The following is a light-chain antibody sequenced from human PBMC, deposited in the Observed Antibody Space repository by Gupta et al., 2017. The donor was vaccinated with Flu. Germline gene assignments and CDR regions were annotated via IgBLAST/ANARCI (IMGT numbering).Light chain of an antibody. CDR1: QDIGND. J-gene: IGKJ1*01. V-gene: IGKV1-17*01. CDR2: AAS. Sequence: DIQMTQSPSFLSASVGDRVTITCRASQDIGNDLGWYQQKPGKAPKRLIYAASSLQSGVPSRFFASGSATEFTLTISSLEPEDFGTYYCLQHNSLWTFGQGTMVEIK. CDR3: LQHNSLWT.